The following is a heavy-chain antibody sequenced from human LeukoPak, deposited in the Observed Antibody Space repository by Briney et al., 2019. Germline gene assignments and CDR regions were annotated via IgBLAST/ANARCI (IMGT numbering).Heavy chain of an antibody. Sequence: PSQTLSLTCTVSGGSISSGGYYWSWIRQPPGKGLEWIGAIYYSGPTYYIPSLKSRVTISVDTSKNQFSLKLSSVTAADTAVYYCARGKQYYYDSSGYYTSHYYYYGMDVWGQGTTVTVSS. J-gene: IGHJ6*02. CDR1: GGSISSGGYY. D-gene: IGHD3-22*01. V-gene: IGHV4-30-2*03. CDR2: IYYSGPT. CDR3: ARGKQYYYDSSGYYTSHYYYYGMDV.